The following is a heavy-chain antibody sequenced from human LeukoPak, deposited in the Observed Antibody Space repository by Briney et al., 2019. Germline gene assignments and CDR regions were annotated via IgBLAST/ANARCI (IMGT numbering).Heavy chain of an antibody. Sequence: AASVKVSCKASGGTFSSYAISWVRQAPGQGLEWMGGIIPIFGTANYAQKFQGRVTITTDESTSTAYMELSSLRSEDTAAYYCARMDLGATAFDYWGQGTLVTVSS. D-gene: IGHD1-26*01. CDR3: ARMDLGATAFDY. CDR1: GGTFSSYA. V-gene: IGHV1-69*05. CDR2: IIPIFGTA. J-gene: IGHJ4*02.